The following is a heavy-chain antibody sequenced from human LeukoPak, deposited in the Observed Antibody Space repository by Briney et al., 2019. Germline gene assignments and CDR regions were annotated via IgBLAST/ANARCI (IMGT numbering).Heavy chain of an antibody. CDR2: IYSGGST. V-gene: IGHV3-66*02. Sequence: GGSLRLSCAASGFTASSNYMSWVRQAPGKGLEWVSVIYSGGSTYYADSVKGRFTISRDNSKNTLYLQMNSLRAEDTAVYYCARDPHSSSWYYYFDYWGQGTLVTVSS. CDR3: ARDPHSSSWYYYFDY. D-gene: IGHD6-13*01. CDR1: GFTASSNY. J-gene: IGHJ4*02.